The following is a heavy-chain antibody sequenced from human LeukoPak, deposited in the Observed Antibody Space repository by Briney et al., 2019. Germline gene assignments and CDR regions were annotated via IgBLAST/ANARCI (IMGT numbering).Heavy chain of an antibody. J-gene: IGHJ6*02. CDR3: ARDPPSGWPLGMDV. V-gene: IGHV3-23*01. D-gene: IGHD6-19*01. CDR2: INYSGGST. Sequence: GGSLRLSCAASEFTFSSYAMQRVRQAPGKGLEWVSGINYSGGSTYYADSVKGRFTISRDNSKNTLYLQMNSLRAEDTAVYYCARDPPSGWPLGMDVWGQGTTVTVSS. CDR1: EFTFSSYA.